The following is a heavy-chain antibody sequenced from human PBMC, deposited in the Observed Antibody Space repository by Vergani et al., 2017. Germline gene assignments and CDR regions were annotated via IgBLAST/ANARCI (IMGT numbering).Heavy chain of an antibody. D-gene: IGHD3-16*01. CDR1: GGSISSYS. V-gene: IGHV4-59*12. CDR3: ARDYARSWFDP. J-gene: IGHJ5*02. CDR2: IYHSGST. Sequence: QVQLQESGPGLVKPSETLSLTCTVSGGSISSYSWSWIRQPPGKGLEWIGYIYHSGSTYYNPSLKSRVTISVDRSKNQFSLKLSSVTAADTAVYYCARDYARSWFDPWGQGTLVTVSS.